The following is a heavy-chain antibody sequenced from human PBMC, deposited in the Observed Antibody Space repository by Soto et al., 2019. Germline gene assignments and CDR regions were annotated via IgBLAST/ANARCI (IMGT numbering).Heavy chain of an antibody. D-gene: IGHD4-17*01. CDR3: ARVMTTVTTLYMDV. V-gene: IGHV4-59*01. J-gene: IGHJ6*03. CDR1: GGSISNYY. Sequence: SETLSLTCTVSGGSISNYYWSWIRQPPGKGLEWIGYIYYSGSTNYNPSLKSRVTISVDTSKNQFSLKLSSVTAADTAVYYCARVMTTVTTLYMDVWGKGTTVTVSS. CDR2: IYYSGST.